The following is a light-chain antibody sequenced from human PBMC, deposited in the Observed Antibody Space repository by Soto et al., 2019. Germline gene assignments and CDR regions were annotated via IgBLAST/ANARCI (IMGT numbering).Light chain of an antibody. CDR2: EVS. J-gene: IGLJ1*01. CDR1: SSDVGGYNY. Sequence: QSALAQPASVSGSPGQSITISCTGTSSDVGGYNYVSWYQQHPGKAPKLMIYEVSNRPLGVSNRFSGSKSGNTASLTISGLQAEDEADYYCTSYTSSSTLDVFXTGTKVTVL. CDR3: TSYTSSSTLDV. V-gene: IGLV2-14*01.